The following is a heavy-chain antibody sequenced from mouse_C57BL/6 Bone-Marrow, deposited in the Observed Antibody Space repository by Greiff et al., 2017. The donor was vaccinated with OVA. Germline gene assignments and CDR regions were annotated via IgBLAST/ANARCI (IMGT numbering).Heavy chain of an antibody. CDR2: IGPGSGST. CDR1: GYTFTDYY. J-gene: IGHJ1*03. CDR3: AREEGYDYDGYWYFDV. V-gene: IGHV1-77*01. D-gene: IGHD2-4*01. Sequence: VQLQQSGAELVKPGASVKISCKASGYTFTDYYINWVKQRPGQGLEWIGKIGPGSGSTYYNEKFKGKATLTADKSSSTAYMQLSSLTSEDSAVYFCAREEGYDYDGYWYFDVWGTGTTVTVSS.